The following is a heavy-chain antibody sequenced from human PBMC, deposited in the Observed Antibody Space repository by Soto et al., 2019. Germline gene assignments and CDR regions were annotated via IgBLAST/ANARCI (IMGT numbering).Heavy chain of an antibody. CDR3: AKAGTGYYGMDV. J-gene: IGHJ6*02. CDR2: ISYDGSNK. D-gene: IGHD1-26*01. Sequence: GGSLRLSCAASGFTLSSYGMHWVRQAPGKGLEWVAVISYDGSNKYYADSVKGRFTISRDNSKNTLYLQMNSLRAEDTAVYYCAKAGTGYYGMDVWGQGTTVTVSS. V-gene: IGHV3-30*18. CDR1: GFTLSSYG.